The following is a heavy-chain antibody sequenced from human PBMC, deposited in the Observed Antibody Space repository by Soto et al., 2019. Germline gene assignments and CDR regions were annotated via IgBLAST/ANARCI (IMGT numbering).Heavy chain of an antibody. Sequence: SETLSLTCAVSGGSISSGGYSWSWIRQPPGKGLEWIGYIYHSGSTYYNPSLKSRVTISVDRSKNQFSLKLSSVTAADTAVYYCASRGYNDYGDYWSDYWGQGTLVNVSS. V-gene: IGHV4-30-2*01. CDR2: IYHSGST. D-gene: IGHD4-17*01. CDR3: ASRGYNDYGDYWSDY. CDR1: GGSISSGGYS. J-gene: IGHJ4*02.